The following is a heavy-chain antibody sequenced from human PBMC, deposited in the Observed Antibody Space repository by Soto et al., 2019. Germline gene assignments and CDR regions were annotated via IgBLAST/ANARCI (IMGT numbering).Heavy chain of an antibody. V-gene: IGHV1-2*04. CDR3: ARVSSGVLSAFDI. D-gene: IGHD3-10*01. CDR2: INPNSGGT. Sequence: EASVKVSCKASGYTFTGYYMHWVRQAPGQGLEWMGWINPNSGGTNYAQKFQGWVTMTRDTSISTAYMELSRLRSDDTAVYYCARVSSGVLSAFDIWGQGTMVTVSS. CDR1: GYTFTGYY. J-gene: IGHJ3*02.